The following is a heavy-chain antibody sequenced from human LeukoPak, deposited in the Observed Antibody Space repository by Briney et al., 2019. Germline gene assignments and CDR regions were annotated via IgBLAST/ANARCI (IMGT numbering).Heavy chain of an antibody. CDR2: IYYSGST. Sequence: SETLSLTCTVSGGSISSYYWSWIRQPPGKGLEGIAYIYYSGSTNYNPSLKSRVTLSVDTSKNQFSLKLSSVTAADTAVYYCAGVDYSGYDTRGWFDPWGQGTLVTVSS. CDR3: AGVDYSGYDTRGWFDP. D-gene: IGHD5-12*01. J-gene: IGHJ5*02. CDR1: GGSISSYY. V-gene: IGHV4-59*01.